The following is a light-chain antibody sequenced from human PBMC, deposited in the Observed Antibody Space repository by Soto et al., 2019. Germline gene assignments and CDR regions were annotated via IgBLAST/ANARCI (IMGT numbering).Light chain of an antibody. CDR3: QQYHSYPLT. CDR2: AAS. V-gene: IGKV1-39*01. CDR1: QSISSY. J-gene: IGKJ4*01. Sequence: DIQMTQSPSSLSASVGDRVTITCRASQSISSYLNWYQQKPGKAPKLLIFAASSLQSGVPSKFIGTGSGTDFTLTISSLQAEDVATYFCQQYHSYPLTFGGGTKV.